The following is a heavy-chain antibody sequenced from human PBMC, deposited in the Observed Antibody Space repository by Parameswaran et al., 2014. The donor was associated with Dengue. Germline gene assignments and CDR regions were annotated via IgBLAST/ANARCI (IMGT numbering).Heavy chain of an antibody. CDR2: IYPGDSDT. V-gene: IGHV5-51*01. J-gene: IGHJ3*02. Sequence: VRQGSREGPSEWMGIIYPGDSDTRYSPSFQGQVTISADKSISTAYLQWSSLKASDTAIYYCARPFGIDQTYDKGDGFDIWGQGTLVTVSS. D-gene: IGHD3-22*01. CDR3: ARPFGIDQTYDKGDGFDI.